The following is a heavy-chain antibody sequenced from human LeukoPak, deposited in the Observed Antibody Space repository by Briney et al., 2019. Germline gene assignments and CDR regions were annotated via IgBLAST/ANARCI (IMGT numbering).Heavy chain of an antibody. D-gene: IGHD4-17*01. V-gene: IGHV4-39*07. CDR1: GGSISSSSYY. CDR2: IYYSGST. CDR3: AGSDYGDYVDY. J-gene: IGHJ4*02. Sequence: SETLSLTCTVSGGSISSSSYYWGWIRQPPGKGLEWIGYIYYSGSTYYNPSLKSRVTISVDTSKNQFSLKLSSVTAADTAVYYCAGSDYGDYVDYWGQGTLVTVSS.